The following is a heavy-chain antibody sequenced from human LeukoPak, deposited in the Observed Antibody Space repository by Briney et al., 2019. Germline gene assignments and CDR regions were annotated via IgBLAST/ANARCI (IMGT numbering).Heavy chain of an antibody. V-gene: IGHV3-23*01. CDR1: GFTFSSYA. CDR3: AKVGGITGRPYYYYGMDV. Sequence: GGSLRLSCAASGFTFSSYAMSWVRQAPGKGLEWVSGISDIGSTYYADSVKGRFISSRDNSKNTLYLQVNSLRAEDTAVYYCAKVGGITGRPYYYYGMDVWGQGTTVTVSS. D-gene: IGHD1-20*01. CDR2: ISDIGST. J-gene: IGHJ6*02.